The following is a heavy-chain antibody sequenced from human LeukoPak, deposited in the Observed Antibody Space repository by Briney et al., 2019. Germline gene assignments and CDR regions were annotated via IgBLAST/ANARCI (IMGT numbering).Heavy chain of an antibody. D-gene: IGHD3-10*01. CDR2: INHSGST. Sequence: SETLSLTCAVYGGSFSGYYWSWIRQPPGKGLEWIGEINHSGSTNYNPSLKSRVTISVDTSKNQFSLKLSSVTAADTAVYYCARRRLGGSGSSNWFDPWGQGTLVTVSS. V-gene: IGHV4-34*01. CDR1: GGSFSGYY. CDR3: ARRRLGGSGSSNWFDP. J-gene: IGHJ5*02.